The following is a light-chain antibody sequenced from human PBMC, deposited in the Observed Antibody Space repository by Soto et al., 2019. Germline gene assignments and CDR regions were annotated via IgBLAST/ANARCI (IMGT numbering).Light chain of an antibody. V-gene: IGLV1-44*01. CDR3: ASWDDSLDGFV. Sequence: QSVLTQPPSASGTPGQRVTIICSVSSSSIGSNTVNWYQQFPGTAPKLLIFSNDERPSGVPDRFSGSKSGTSASLAISGLQSEDEADYYCASWDDSLDGFVFGAGTKVTVL. J-gene: IGLJ1*01. CDR2: SND. CDR1: SSSIGSNT.